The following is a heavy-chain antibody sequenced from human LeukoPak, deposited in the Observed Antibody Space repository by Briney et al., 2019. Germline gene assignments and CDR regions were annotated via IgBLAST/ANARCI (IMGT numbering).Heavy chain of an antibody. CDR1: GFTFSSYC. Sequence: GSLRLSCAVYGFTFSSYCMNWVRQAPGKGLEWIGYIYYSGSTTYNPSLKSRVTISVDTSKNQFSLKLSSVTAADTALYYCTRPHYDSSTYPFDIWGQGTTVTVSS. CDR3: TRPHYDSSTYPFDI. J-gene: IGHJ3*02. D-gene: IGHD3-3*01. CDR2: IYYSGST. V-gene: IGHV4-59*08.